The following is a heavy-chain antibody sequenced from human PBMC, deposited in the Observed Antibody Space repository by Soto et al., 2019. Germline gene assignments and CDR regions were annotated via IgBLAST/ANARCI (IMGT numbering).Heavy chain of an antibody. CDR1: GYTFTSYG. CDR2: ISAYNGNT. CDR3: ARDGKRYCTNGVCYINWFDP. D-gene: IGHD2-8*01. Sequence: ASVKVSCKASGYTFTSYGISWVRQAPGQGLEWMGWISAYNGNTNYAQKLQGRVTMTTDTSTSTAYMELRSLRSDDTAVYYCARDGKRYCTNGVCYINWFDPWGQGTLV. J-gene: IGHJ5*02. V-gene: IGHV1-18*01.